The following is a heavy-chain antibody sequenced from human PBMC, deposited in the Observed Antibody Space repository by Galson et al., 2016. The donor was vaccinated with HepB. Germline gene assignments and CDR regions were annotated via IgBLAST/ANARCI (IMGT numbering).Heavy chain of an antibody. D-gene: IGHD2-21*02. V-gene: IGHV3-30*19. Sequence: SLRLSCAASGFTFSRYGMHWVRQAPGKGLEWVAVISYDGSDKHYADSVKGRFTVSRDNSKNTLFLQMNSLRVEDTAVYYCAKLDCGRDCPRDDWGQGTRSPSP. CDR2: ISYDGSDK. CDR1: GFTFSRYG. CDR3: AKLDCGRDCPRDD. J-gene: IGHJ4*02.